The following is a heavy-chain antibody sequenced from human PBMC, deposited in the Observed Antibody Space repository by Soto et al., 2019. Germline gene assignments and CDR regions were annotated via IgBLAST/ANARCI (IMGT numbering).Heavy chain of an antibody. D-gene: IGHD6-13*01. CDR2: IFSNDEK. J-gene: IGHJ5*02. Sequence: QVTLKESGPVLVKPTETLTLTCTVSGFSLSNARMGVSWIRQPPGKALEWLAHIFSNDEKSYSTSLKSRLTIPKDNSKSQVVLTMTNMDPVDTATYYCARTRLGYSSSWKYNWFDPWGQGTLVTVSS. V-gene: IGHV2-26*01. CDR1: GFSLSNARMG. CDR3: ARTRLGYSSSWKYNWFDP.